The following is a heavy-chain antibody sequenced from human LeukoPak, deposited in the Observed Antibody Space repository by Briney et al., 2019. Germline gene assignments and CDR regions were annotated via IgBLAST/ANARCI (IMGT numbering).Heavy chain of an antibody. D-gene: IGHD6-19*01. CDR3: ARRGWYYFDY. J-gene: IGHJ4*02. CDR2: IYYSGST. CDR1: GGSISSSSYY. Sequence: PSETLSLTXTVSGGSISSSSYYWGWIRQPPGNGLEWIGSIYYSGSTNYNPSLKSRVTISVDTSKNQFSLKLSSVTAADTAVYYCARRGWYYFDYWGQGTLVTVSS. V-gene: IGHV4-39*01.